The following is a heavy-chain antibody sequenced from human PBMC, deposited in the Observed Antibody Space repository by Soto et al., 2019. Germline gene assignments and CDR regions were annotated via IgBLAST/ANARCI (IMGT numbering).Heavy chain of an antibody. D-gene: IGHD2-15*01. CDR3: VRTSLVVAAATREDY. J-gene: IGHJ4*02. Sequence: EVQLVESGGGLVQPGGSLRLSCAASGFTFSSYWMHWVRQAPGKGLVWVSRFNSDGSSTSYADSVKGRFTICRDNAKNTLYLQMNSLRAEDTAVYYCVRTSLVVAAATREDYWGQGTLVTVSS. CDR1: GFTFSSYW. CDR2: FNSDGSST. V-gene: IGHV3-74*01.